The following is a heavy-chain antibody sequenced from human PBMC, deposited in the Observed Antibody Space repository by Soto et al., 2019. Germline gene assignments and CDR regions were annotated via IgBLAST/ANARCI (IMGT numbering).Heavy chain of an antibody. CDR3: ARKGQLLFGSSWFDP. D-gene: IGHD2-2*01. Sequence: ASVKVSCKASGYTFTSYGISWVRQAPGQGLEWMGWISAYNGNTNYAQKLQGRVTMTTDTSTSTAYMELRSLRSDDTAVYYCARKGQLLFGSSWFDPWGQGTPVTVSS. CDR1: GYTFTSYG. CDR2: ISAYNGNT. J-gene: IGHJ5*02. V-gene: IGHV1-18*01.